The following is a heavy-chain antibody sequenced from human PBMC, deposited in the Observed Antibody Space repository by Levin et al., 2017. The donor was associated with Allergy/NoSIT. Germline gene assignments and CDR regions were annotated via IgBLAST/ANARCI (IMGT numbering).Heavy chain of an antibody. D-gene: IGHD6-19*01. J-gene: IGHJ3*02. CDR3: AKDLIGEQWPPFDAFDI. V-gene: IGHV3-30*18. Sequence: GGSLRLSCAASGFTFSSYGMHWVRQAPGKGLEWVAVISYDGSNKYYADSVKGRFTISRDNSKNTLYLQMNSLRAEDTAVYYCAKDLIGEQWPPFDAFDIWGQGTMVTVSS. CDR1: GFTFSSYG. CDR2: ISYDGSNK.